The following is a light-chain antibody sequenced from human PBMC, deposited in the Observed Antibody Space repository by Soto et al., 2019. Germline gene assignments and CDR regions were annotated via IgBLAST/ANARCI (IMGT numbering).Light chain of an antibody. Sequence: EIVLTQSPGTLSLSPGERATLSCRASQSVSSSYLAWYQQKPGQAPRLLIYGASSRATGSPDRFSGSGSGTDFTLTMNIREPEDVAVYYCQQYGSSPYTFGQGTKLEIK. CDR1: QSVSSSY. CDR2: GAS. V-gene: IGKV3-20*01. J-gene: IGKJ2*01. CDR3: QQYGSSPYT.